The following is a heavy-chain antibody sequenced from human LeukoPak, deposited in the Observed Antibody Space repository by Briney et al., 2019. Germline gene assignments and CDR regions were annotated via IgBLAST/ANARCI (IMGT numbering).Heavy chain of an antibody. Sequence: SETLSLTCTVAGGSISGYYWSWIRQPPGKGLEWIGSIYYSGSTYYNPSLKSRVTISVDTSKNQFSLKLSSVTAADTAVYYCARVSKRQPIWWGQGTLVTVSS. D-gene: IGHD3-3*01. CDR2: IYYSGST. CDR1: GGSISGYY. J-gene: IGHJ4*02. V-gene: IGHV4-59*12. CDR3: ARVSKRQPIW.